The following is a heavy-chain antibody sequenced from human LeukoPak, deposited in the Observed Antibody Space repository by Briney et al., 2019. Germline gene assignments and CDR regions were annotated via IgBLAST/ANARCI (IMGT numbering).Heavy chain of an antibody. CDR1: GFTVSSNY. Sequence: GGSLRLSCAASGFTVSSNYMSWVRQAPGKGLEWVSVIYSGGSTYYADSVKGRFTISRDNSKNTLYLQMNSLRAEDTAVYYCAREGHGDSFDYWGQGTLVTVSS. CDR2: IYSGGST. D-gene: IGHD4-17*01. J-gene: IGHJ4*02. V-gene: IGHV3-66*02. CDR3: AREGHGDSFDY.